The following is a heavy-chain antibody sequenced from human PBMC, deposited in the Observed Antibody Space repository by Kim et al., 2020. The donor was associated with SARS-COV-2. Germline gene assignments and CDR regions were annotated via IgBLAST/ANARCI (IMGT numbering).Heavy chain of an antibody. J-gene: IGHJ6*02. CDR1: GFTFSSYE. CDR2: ISSSGSTI. CDR3: ARGGTYDDFWSGYSNYYYGMDV. D-gene: IGHD3-3*01. Sequence: GGSLRLSCAASGFTFSSYEMNWVRQAPGKGLEWVSYISSSGSTIYYADSVKGRFTISRDNAKNSLYLQMNSLRAEDTAVYYCARGGTYDDFWSGYSNYYYGMDVWGQGTRVTVSS. V-gene: IGHV3-48*03.